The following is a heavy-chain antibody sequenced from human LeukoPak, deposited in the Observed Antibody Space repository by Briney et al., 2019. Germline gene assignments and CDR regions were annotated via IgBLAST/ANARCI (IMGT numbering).Heavy chain of an antibody. CDR2: IYYSGST. V-gene: IGHV4-39*01. CDR3: ASRRGGFLVDY. D-gene: IGHD4-23*01. CDR1: GGSISSSSYY. Sequence: SETLSLTCTVSGGSISSSSYYWGWIRQPPGKGLEWIGSIYYSGSTYYNPSLKSRVTISVDTSKNQFSLKLSSVTAADTAVYYCASRRGGFLVDYWGQGTLVTVSS. J-gene: IGHJ4*02.